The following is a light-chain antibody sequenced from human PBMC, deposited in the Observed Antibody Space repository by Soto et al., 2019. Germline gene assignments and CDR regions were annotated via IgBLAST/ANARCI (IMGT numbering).Light chain of an antibody. CDR2: GAS. Sequence: EIALTPSPATLSFSPSYMATPSARSSQNVSSNYVGWYQQTPGQPPRLLIDGASSRASGTPGRFSGSGSGTDFTLTISRLEAEDFAVYYCQQYGSSPFNFGPGTKVDIK. J-gene: IGKJ3*01. V-gene: IGKV3-20*01. CDR3: QQYGSSPFN. CDR1: QNVSSNY.